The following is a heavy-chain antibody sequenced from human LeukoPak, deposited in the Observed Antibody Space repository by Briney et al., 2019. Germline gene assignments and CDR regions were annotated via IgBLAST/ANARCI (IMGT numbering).Heavy chain of an antibody. J-gene: IGHJ4*02. Sequence: KPSETLSLTCTVSGGSISSSSYYWGWIRQPPGKGLEWIGSIYYSGSTYYNPSLKSRVTISVDTSKNQFSLKLSSVTAADTAVYYCARQEGYQLPFNYWGQGTLATVSS. D-gene: IGHD2-2*01. CDR3: ARQEGYQLPFNY. CDR1: GGSISSSSYY. V-gene: IGHV4-39*01. CDR2: IYYSGST.